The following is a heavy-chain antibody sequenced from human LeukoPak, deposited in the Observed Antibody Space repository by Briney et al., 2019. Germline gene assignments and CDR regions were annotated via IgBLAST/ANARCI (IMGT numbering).Heavy chain of an antibody. CDR3: ASTRSSSWEYFDY. V-gene: IGHV1-18*04. J-gene: IGHJ4*02. D-gene: IGHD6-13*01. CDR1: GYTFTSYY. Sequence: GASVKVSCKASGYTFTSYYMHWVRQAPGQGLEWMGWISAYNGNTNYAQNLQGRVTMTTDTSTSTAYMELRSLRSDDTAVYYCASTRSSSWEYFDYWGQGTLVTVSS. CDR2: ISAYNGNT.